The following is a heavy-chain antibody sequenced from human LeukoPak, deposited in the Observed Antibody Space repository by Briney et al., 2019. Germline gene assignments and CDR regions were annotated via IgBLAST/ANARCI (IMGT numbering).Heavy chain of an antibody. Sequence: PSETLSLTCDVFGGSFSGHFYSWIRQSPGKGLEWIGEITHRGSINYNPSLKSRAALSVDTSKNQFSLKLTSVTAADIGVYYCARALAAAVINWGQGTLVTVSS. D-gene: IGHD6-13*01. CDR1: GGSFSGHF. CDR2: ITHRGSI. V-gene: IGHV4-34*01. CDR3: ARALAAAVIN. J-gene: IGHJ1*01.